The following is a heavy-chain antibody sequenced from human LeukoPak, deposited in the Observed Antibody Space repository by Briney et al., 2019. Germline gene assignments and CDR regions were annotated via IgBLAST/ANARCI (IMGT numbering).Heavy chain of an antibody. CDR3: ARGQYYDILTDNWFDP. CDR1: GYTFTGYY. J-gene: IGHJ5*02. CDR2: INPNSGGT. Sequence: ASVKVSCKASGYTFTGYYMHWVRQAPGQGLEWMGWINPNSGGTNYAQKFQGRVTMTRDTSISTAYMELSRLRSDDTAVYYCARGQYYDILTDNWFDPWGQGTLVTVSS. D-gene: IGHD3-9*01. V-gene: IGHV1-2*02.